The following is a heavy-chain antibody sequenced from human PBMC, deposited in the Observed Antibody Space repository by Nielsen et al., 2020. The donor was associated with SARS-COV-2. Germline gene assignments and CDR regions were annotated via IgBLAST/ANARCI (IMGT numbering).Heavy chain of an antibody. CDR3: ARARGAYGDYYYYYYTDV. J-gene: IGHJ6*03. D-gene: IGHD4-17*01. CDR2: TYYRSKWYN. CDR1: GDSVSSSSAA. V-gene: IGHV6-1*01. Sequence: QTLSLTCAISGDSVSSSSAAWNWIRQSPSRGLEWLGRTYYRSKWYNDYAVSVKSRIIINPDTSKNQFSLHLNSVTPEDTAVYYCARARGAYGDYYYYYYTDVWGKGTTVTVSS.